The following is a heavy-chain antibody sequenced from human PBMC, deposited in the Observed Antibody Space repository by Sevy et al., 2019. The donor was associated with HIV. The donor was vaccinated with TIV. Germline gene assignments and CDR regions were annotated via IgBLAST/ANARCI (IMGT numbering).Heavy chain of an antibody. CDR2: ISHSGDT. D-gene: IGHD3-10*02. CDR3: AREMFPRHWFDP. V-gene: IGHV4-30-2*01. CDR1: GGSIITGAYS. Sequence: SETLSLTCAVSGGSIITGAYSWNWLRQPPGKSLEWSGYISHSGDTYFNPSLQSRVTLSIDRPKSQFSLNLTSVTAADTAVYYCAREMFPRHWFDPWGQGVLVTVSS. J-gene: IGHJ5*02.